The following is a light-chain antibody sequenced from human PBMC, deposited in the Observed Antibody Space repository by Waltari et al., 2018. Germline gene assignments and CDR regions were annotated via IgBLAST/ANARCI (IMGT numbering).Light chain of an antibody. Sequence: QSALTQPRSVSGSPGQSVTISCTGTSSDVGGYNYVSCYQHHPGKAPKLIIYDVPKRPSGVPDRFSASKSDNTASLTISGLQAEDEADYYCCSYAGSITFWVFGGGTKLTVL. J-gene: IGLJ3*02. V-gene: IGLV2-11*01. CDR2: DVP. CDR1: SSDVGGYNY. CDR3: CSYAGSITFWV.